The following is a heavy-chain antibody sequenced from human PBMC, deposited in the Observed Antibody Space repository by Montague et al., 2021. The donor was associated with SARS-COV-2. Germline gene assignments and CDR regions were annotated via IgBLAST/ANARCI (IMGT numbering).Heavy chain of an antibody. CDR1: GGSISSYY. Sequence: SETLSLTCTVSGGSISSYYWSWIRQPPGKGLEWIGYIYYSGSTXXXPSXXXRVPISVDTSKNQFSLKLSSVTAADTAVYYCARGRRITFGGVIGWFSTFDYWGQGTLVTVSS. J-gene: IGHJ4*02. CDR2: IYYSGST. D-gene: IGHD3-16*02. V-gene: IGHV4-59*01. CDR3: ARGRRITFGGVIGWFSTFDY.